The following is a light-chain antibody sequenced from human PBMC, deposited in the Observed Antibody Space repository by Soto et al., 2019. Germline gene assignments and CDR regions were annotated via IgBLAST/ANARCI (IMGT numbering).Light chain of an antibody. Sequence: DIQLTQSPSTLSASVGDRVTITCRASQTISSWLAWYQQKPGKPPNLLIYETSNLESGVPSRFSGSGSGTEFPLTISSLQPDDFATYYCQYYNDYCWTFGQGTKVEIK. V-gene: IGKV1-5*03. CDR2: ETS. CDR3: QYYNDYCWT. J-gene: IGKJ1*01. CDR1: QTISSW.